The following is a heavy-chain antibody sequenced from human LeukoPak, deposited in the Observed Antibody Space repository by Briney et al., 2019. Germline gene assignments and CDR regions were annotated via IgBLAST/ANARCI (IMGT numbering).Heavy chain of an antibody. CDR1: GDSISSTSYY. J-gene: IGHJ4*01. D-gene: IGHD3-10*01. Sequence: TASETLSLTCTVSGDSISSTSYYWDWIRQPPGKGLEWIGSIYNSGTTYYNPSLKSRVTISVDTSKYQFSLMVSSVTAADTAVYYCASRVYGLGSFNYWGQGTLVTVSS. CDR3: ASRVYGLGSFNY. V-gene: IGHV4-39*01. CDR2: IYNSGTT.